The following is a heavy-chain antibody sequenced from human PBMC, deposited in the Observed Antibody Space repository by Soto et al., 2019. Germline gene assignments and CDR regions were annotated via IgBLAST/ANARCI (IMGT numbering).Heavy chain of an antibody. Sequence: GESLKISCKGSGYSFTNYWIAWVRQMPEKGLEWMGIIYPGDSRTTYSPTFQGQVTISADKSISTASLQWNSLKASDTAMYYCARLPVVTFMVGAQYYYYYYAMDVWGQGTTVTVSS. CDR2: IYPGDSRT. V-gene: IGHV5-51*01. CDR3: ARLPVVTFMVGAQYYYYYYAMDV. CDR1: GYSFTNYW. D-gene: IGHD5-18*01. J-gene: IGHJ6*02.